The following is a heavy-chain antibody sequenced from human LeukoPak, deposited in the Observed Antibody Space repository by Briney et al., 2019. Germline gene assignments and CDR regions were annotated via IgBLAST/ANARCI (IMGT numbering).Heavy chain of an antibody. Sequence: ASVKVSCKGSAYSFATYGIGWVRQAPGQGLEWMGWFSGSSSITDYALKVQDRVTMTTDAATNTAYMELRNLRSDDTAVYYCATVFWGSSWPLDLWGQGTLVTVSS. CDR2: FSGSSSIT. J-gene: IGHJ5*02. CDR3: ATVFWGSSWPLDL. CDR1: AYSFATYG. V-gene: IGHV1-18*01. D-gene: IGHD6-13*01.